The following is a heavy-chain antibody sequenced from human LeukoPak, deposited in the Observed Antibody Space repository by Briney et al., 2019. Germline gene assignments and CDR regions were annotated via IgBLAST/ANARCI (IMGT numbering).Heavy chain of an antibody. V-gene: IGHV3-30*02. D-gene: IGHD2/OR15-2a*01. Sequence: PGWTLRLSCAASGLNFSNFGMHWVRHAPGQGLATAAYRGYTGTNTYYADSVMGRSTIPRGKPKQAVHLQINSLRAGVTDLYSCPRDRTGKYYIPYWGQGTLVSVSS. CDR1: GLNFSNFG. CDR2: RGYTGTNT. J-gene: IGHJ4*02. CDR3: PRDRTGKYYIPY.